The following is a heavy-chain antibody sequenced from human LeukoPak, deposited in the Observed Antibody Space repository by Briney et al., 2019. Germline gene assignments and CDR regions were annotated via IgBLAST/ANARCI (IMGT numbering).Heavy chain of an antibody. J-gene: IGHJ5*02. D-gene: IGHD2-15*01. Sequence: SQTLSLTCTVSGGSISSGNYYWSWIRQHPGKGLEWIGYMYYRGSTYYNPSLKSRVTISVDTSKNQFSLKLSSVTAADTAVYYCARARDCSGGTCYQFNWFDPWGQGTLVTVSS. CDR2: MYYRGST. CDR3: ARARDCSGGTCYQFNWFDP. CDR1: GGSISSGNYY. V-gene: IGHV4-31*03.